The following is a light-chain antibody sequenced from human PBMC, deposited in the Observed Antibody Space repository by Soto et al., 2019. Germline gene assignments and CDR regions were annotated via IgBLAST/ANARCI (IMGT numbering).Light chain of an antibody. CDR1: QDISNY. CDR3: QQYDNLHPRIT. Sequence: DIQMTQSPSSLSASVGDRVTITCQASQDISNYLNWYQQKPGKAPKLLIYDASNLETGVPSRFSGSGAGTDFTFTISSLQPEDIATDYCQQYDNLHPRITFGGGTKVEIK. J-gene: IGKJ4*01. CDR2: DAS. V-gene: IGKV1-33*01.